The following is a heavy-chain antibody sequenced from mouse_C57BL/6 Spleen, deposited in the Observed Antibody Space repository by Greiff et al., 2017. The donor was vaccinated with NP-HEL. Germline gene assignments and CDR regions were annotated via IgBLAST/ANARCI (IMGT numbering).Heavy chain of an antibody. CDR2: IYPSDSET. J-gene: IGHJ2*01. D-gene: IGHD2-4*01. CDR1: GYTFTSYW. CDR3: ARGERLRTPFDY. V-gene: IGHV1-61*01. Sequence: QVQLQQPGAELVRPGSSVKLSCKASGYTFTSYWMDWVKQRPGQGLEWIGNIYPSDSETHYNQKFKDKATLTVDKSSSTAYMQLSSLTSDDSAVYYCARGERLRTPFDYWGQGTTLTVSS.